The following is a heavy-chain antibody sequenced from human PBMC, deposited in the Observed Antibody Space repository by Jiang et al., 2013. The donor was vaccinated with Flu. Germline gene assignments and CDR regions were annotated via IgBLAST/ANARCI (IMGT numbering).Heavy chain of an antibody. J-gene: IGHJ3*02. V-gene: IGHV3-7*03. CDR2: IKQDGSEK. CDR3: ARTDSSGYYQRAFDI. Sequence: SWVRQAPGKGLEWVANIKQDGSEKYYVDSVKGRFTISRDNAKNSVLLQMNSLRAEDTAIYYCARTDSSGYYQRAFDIWGQGTMVTVSS. D-gene: IGHD3-22*01.